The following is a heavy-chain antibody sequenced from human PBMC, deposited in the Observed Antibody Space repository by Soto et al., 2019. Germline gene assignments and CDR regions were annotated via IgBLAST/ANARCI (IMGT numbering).Heavy chain of an antibody. J-gene: IGHJ4*02. CDR1: GYAFTSYG. Sequence: QVQLVQSGAEVQKPGASRKVSCKASGYAFTSYGITWVRQATGQGLEWMGWISADNDNTNYAQKFQGRVTMTTDTATRTAYIELGRLRTDDTAVYYCARRGVLPDYWGQGTLVTVCS. V-gene: IGHV1-18*01. CDR2: ISADNDNT. D-gene: IGHD3-10*01. CDR3: ARRGVLPDY.